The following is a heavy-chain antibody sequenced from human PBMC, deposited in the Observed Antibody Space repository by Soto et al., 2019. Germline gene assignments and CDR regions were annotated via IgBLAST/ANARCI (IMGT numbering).Heavy chain of an antibody. CDR1: GFTFDDYG. V-gene: IGHV3-20*04. J-gene: IGHJ4*02. D-gene: IGHD3-10*01. CDR2: INWNGGST. Sequence: GGSLRLSCAASGFTFDDYGMSWVRQAPGKGLEWVSGINWNGGSTGYADTVKGRITISRNNAKNSLYLQMNSLRAEDTALYYCARDRTYYYGSGSFDYWGQGTLVTVSS. CDR3: ARDRTYYYGSGSFDY.